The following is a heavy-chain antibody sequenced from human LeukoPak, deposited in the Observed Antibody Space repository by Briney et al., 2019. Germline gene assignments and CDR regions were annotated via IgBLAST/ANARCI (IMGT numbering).Heavy chain of an antibody. J-gene: IGHJ6*03. V-gene: IGHV1-46*01. CDR3: ARYLAQCYYYYYYMDV. CDR2: INPSGGST. D-gene: IGHD3-3*02. Sequence: GASVKVSCKSSGYIFTSYYMHWVRQAPGQGLEWMGIINPSGGSTSYAQKFQGRVTMTRDTSTSTVYMELSSLRSEDTAVYYCARYLAQCYYYYYYMDVWGKGTTVTVSS. CDR1: GYIFTSYY.